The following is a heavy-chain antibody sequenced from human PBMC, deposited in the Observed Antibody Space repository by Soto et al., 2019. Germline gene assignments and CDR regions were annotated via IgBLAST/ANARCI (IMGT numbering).Heavy chain of an antibody. Sequence: GGSLRLSCAASGFTFSSYAMHWVHQAPGKGLEWVAVISYDGSNKYYADSVKGRFTISRDNSKNTLYLQMNSLRAEDTAVYYCARDARPAWNDYSNPFDYWGQGTLVTVSS. V-gene: IGHV3-30-3*01. J-gene: IGHJ4*02. CDR1: GFTFSSYA. CDR3: ARDARPAWNDYSNPFDY. CDR2: ISYDGSNK. D-gene: IGHD4-4*01.